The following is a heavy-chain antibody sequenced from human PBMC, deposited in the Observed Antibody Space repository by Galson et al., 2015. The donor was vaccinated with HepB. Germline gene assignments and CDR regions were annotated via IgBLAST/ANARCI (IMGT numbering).Heavy chain of an antibody. Sequence: SVKVSCKASGYTFTSYGISWVRQAPGQGPEWMGRISAYNGNTNYAQKLQGRVTMTTDTSTSTAYMELRSLRSDDTAVYYCARAAAAYYYYGMDVWGQGTTVTVSS. CDR3: ARAAAAYYYYGMDV. D-gene: IGHD2-2*01. CDR1: GYTFTSYG. V-gene: IGHV1-18*04. CDR2: ISAYNGNT. J-gene: IGHJ6*02.